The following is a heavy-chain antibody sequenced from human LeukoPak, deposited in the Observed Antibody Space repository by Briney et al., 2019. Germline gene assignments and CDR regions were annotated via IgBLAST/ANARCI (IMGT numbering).Heavy chain of an antibody. CDR1: GYTFTDYC. J-gene: IGHJ4*02. CDR3: TRDYLRYFDY. V-gene: IGHV1-2*02. CDR2: INPKSGGP. D-gene: IGHD3-10*02. Sequence: GASVKVSCKASGYTFTDYCLHWVRQAPGQGLEWMGWINPKSGGPNYAQKFQGRVTMTRDTSISTVYMELSSLRSDDTAVYYCTRDYLRYFDYWGQGTLVTVSS.